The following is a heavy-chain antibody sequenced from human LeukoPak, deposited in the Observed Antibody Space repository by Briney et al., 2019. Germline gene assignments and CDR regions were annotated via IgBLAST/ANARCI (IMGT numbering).Heavy chain of an antibody. J-gene: IGHJ4*02. Sequence: TSETLSLTCIVSGDSMTTYYWNWIRQPPGSGLECIGYIHYNGKTDFNPSLKSRVTISLDTSKNEFSLQLKSVTAADTAVYYCTTIHDRDSSGWYRFDYWGQGALVTVSS. CDR3: TTIHDRDSSGWYRFDY. CDR1: GDSMTTYY. D-gene: IGHD6-19*01. V-gene: IGHV4-59*08. CDR2: IHYNGKT.